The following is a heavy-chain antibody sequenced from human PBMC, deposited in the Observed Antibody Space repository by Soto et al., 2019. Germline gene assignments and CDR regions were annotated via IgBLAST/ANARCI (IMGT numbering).Heavy chain of an antibody. CDR1: GFSFSSYG. V-gene: IGHV3-30*18. J-gene: IGHJ4*02. CDR2: ISHDGSEK. CDR3: AKAVYGSGPNPPGY. Sequence: QVQLVESGGGVVQPGRSLRLSCAASGFSFSSYGFHWVRQAPGKGLEWVAVISHDGSEKYYADSVKGRFTISRDNSKDTLYLQMNNLRDEDTAVYYCAKAVYGSGPNPPGYWGQGTLVTVSS. D-gene: IGHD3-10*01.